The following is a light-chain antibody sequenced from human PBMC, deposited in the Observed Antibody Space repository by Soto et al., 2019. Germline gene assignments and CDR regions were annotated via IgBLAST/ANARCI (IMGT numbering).Light chain of an antibody. CDR3: QQWIRWT. V-gene: IGKV3-15*01. CDR2: GAS. J-gene: IGKJ1*01. Sequence: EIVMTQSPGTLSMSPGDRVTLSCRASERVGTNVAWFQQRPGQAPRLLMYGASVRATGIPARFSGSGSETEFTLTISSLQSEDFAIYYCQQWIRWTFGQGTRLELK. CDR1: ERVGTN.